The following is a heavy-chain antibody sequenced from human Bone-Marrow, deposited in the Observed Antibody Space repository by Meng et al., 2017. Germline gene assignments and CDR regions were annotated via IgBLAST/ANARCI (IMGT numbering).Heavy chain of an antibody. J-gene: IGHJ1*01. D-gene: IGHD6-19*01. CDR1: GGSIRSSSYY. V-gene: IGHV4-39*07. Sequence: HLHLQEPGPGLVKPSETLSLPCTVSGGSIRSSSYYWGWIRQPPGKGLEWIGSIYYSGSTYYNPSLKSRVTISVDTSKNQFSLKLSSVTAADTAVYYCARVRIDSSGWYSIQHWGQGTLVTVSS. CDR3: ARVRIDSSGWYSIQH. CDR2: IYYSGST.